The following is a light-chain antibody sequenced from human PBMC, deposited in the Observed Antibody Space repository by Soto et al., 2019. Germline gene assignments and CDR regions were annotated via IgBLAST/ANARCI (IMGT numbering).Light chain of an antibody. J-gene: IGKJ1*01. CDR1: QTLSVH. V-gene: IGKV1-5*01. CDR3: QQSDFYSEWK. CDR2: DVS. Sequence: DIQMTQSPSTVSASVGETVTITCRASQTLSVHLAWYQQKPGKAPTLLIYDVSDLESGVPSRFSGSGSGTEFTLTISSLQPEDFATYYCQQSDFYSEWKFGQGTKVDIK.